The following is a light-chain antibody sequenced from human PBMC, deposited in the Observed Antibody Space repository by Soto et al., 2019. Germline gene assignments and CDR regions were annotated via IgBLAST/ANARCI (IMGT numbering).Light chain of an antibody. V-gene: IGKV3-20*01. Sequence: EVVFTQSPGTLSLCPGEKASLSRRASQSTTYLAGYQQKPGQAPRLLIYGSSTRSPGTPDRFSASRSGTDFTPTISRLEAEDFAGDFCKRYGRSQWTFGQGTKVDIK. J-gene: IGKJ1*01. CDR2: GSS. CDR1: QSTTY. CDR3: KRYGRSQWT.